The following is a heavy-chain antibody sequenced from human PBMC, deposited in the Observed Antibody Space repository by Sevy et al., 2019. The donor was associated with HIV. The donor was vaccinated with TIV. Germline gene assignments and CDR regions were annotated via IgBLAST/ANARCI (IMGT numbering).Heavy chain of an antibody. J-gene: IGHJ4*02. CDR2: VHYRGST. V-gene: IGHV4-39*01. CDR1: VSSGSISASNSY. D-gene: IGHD4-17*01. Sequence: SETLSLSCTVSVSSGSISASNSYWGWIRQPPGKGLEWIGSVHYRGSTYYHPSLKSRVTISIHPSRNLFSLELKSVTAADTAFYFCARHDGVNPEYFDSWGRGILVTVSS. CDR3: ARHDGVNPEYFDS.